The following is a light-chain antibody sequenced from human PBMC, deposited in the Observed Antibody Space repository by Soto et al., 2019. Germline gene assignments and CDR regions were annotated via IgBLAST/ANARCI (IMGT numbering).Light chain of an antibody. V-gene: IGKV1-39*01. Sequence: DIQMTQSPSSLSASLGDRVTITCRASQTISNYLNWYQQKSGRAPELLAYAASNLQSGVPSRFTGSGSGTHFTLTISGLEPADFATYFCQQSYNTPITFGQGTRLEI. CDR1: QTISNY. CDR3: QQSYNTPIT. J-gene: IGKJ5*01. CDR2: AAS.